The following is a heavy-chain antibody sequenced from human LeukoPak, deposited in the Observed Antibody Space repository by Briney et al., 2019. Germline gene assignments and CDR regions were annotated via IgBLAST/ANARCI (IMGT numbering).Heavy chain of an antibody. CDR1: GFTFSSYA. V-gene: IGHV3-30-3*01. CDR3: ARDDSSGYFPPFFDY. Sequence: QPGGSLRLSCAASGFTFSSYAMHWVRQAPGKGLEWVAVISYDGSNKYYADSVKGRFTISRDNSKNTLYLQMNSLRAEDTAVYYCARDDSSGYFPPFFDYWGQGTLVTVSS. J-gene: IGHJ4*02. D-gene: IGHD3-22*01. CDR2: ISYDGSNK.